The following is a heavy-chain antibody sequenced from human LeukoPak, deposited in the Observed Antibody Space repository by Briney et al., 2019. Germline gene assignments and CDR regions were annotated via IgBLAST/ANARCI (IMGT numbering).Heavy chain of an antibody. D-gene: IGHD3-10*01. CDR2: IYTSGST. J-gene: IGHJ4*02. Sequence: RASETLSLTCTVSGGSISSYYWSWIRQPAGKGLEWIGRIYTSGSTNYNPSLKSRVTMSVDTSKNQFSLKLSSVTAADTAVYYCARGSLLWFGELSFDYWGQGTLATVSS. V-gene: IGHV4-4*07. CDR1: GGSISSYY. CDR3: ARGSLLWFGELSFDY.